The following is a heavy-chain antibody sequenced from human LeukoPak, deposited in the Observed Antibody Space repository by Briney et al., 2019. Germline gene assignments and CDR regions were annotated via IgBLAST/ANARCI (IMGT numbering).Heavy chain of an antibody. D-gene: IGHD3-22*01. CDR1: GFTFSNYA. J-gene: IGHJ4*02. CDR2: ISGSGGST. Sequence: PGGSLRLSCAASGFTFSNYAMNWVRQAPGKGLEWVSAISGSGGSTYYADSVKGRFTISRDNSKNTLYLQMNSLRAEDTAVYYCAKFMMGRSITMIVPDYWGQGTLVTVSS. CDR3: AKFMMGRSITMIVPDY. V-gene: IGHV3-23*01.